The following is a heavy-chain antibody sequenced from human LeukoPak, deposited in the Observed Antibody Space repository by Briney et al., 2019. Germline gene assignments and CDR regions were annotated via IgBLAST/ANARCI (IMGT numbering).Heavy chain of an antibody. V-gene: IGHV4-31*03. CDR2: IYYSGRT. D-gene: IGHD2-15*01. CDR1: GGSISSGGYY. CDR3: ARDTHSSARGAFDI. Sequence: PQTLSLTCTVSGGSISSGGYYWSWIRQHPGKGLEWIGYIYYSGRTYYNPSLKSRVTISVDTSKNQFSLKLSSVAAADTAVYYCARDTHSSARGAFDIWGQGTMVTVSS. J-gene: IGHJ3*02.